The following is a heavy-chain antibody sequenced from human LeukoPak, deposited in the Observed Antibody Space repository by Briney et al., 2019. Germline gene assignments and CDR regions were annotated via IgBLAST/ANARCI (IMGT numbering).Heavy chain of an antibody. CDR2: INHSGST. D-gene: IGHD2-2*01. CDR1: GGSFSGYY. CDR3: ARADCSSTSCYDVDWFDP. V-gene: IGHV4-34*01. J-gene: IGHJ5*02. Sequence: SETLSLTCAVYGGSFSGYYWSWIRQPPGKGLEWIGEINHSGSTNYNPSLKSRVTISVDTSKNQFSLKLSSVTAADTAVYYCARADCSSTSCYDVDWFDPWGQGTLVTVSS.